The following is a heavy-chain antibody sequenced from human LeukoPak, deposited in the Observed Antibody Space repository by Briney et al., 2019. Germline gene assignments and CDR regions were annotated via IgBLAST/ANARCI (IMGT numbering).Heavy chain of an antibody. CDR1: GGSLSSSSYY. J-gene: IGHJ5*02. V-gene: IGHV4-39*01. CDR3: ARHPYAWFDP. D-gene: IGHD2-8*01. CDR2: IYYSGST. Sequence: SETLSLTCTVSGGSLSSSSYYWGWVRQPPGTGLEWIGSIYYSGSTYYNPSLKSRVTISVDTSKNQFSLKLSSVTAADTAVYYCARHPYAWFDPWGQGTLVTVSS.